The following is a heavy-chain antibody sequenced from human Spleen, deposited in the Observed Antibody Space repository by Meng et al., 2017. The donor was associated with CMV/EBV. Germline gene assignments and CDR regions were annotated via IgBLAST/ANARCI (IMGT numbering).Heavy chain of an antibody. J-gene: IGHJ5*02. V-gene: IGHV3-30*02. Sequence: GESLKISCAASGFTFSSYGMHWVRQAPGKGLEWVAFIRYDGSNKYYADSVKGRFTISRDNSKNTLYLQMNSLRAEDTAVYYCAKDLIVVVPAANNWFDPWGQGTLVTVS. CDR3: AKDLIVVVPAANNWFDP. CDR2: IRYDGSNK. CDR1: GFTFSSYG. D-gene: IGHD2-2*01.